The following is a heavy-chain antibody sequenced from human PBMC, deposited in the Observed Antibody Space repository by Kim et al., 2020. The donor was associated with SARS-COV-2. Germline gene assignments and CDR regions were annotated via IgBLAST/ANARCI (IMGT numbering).Heavy chain of an antibody. D-gene: IGHD6-13*01. CDR1: GGSISSSSYY. V-gene: IGHV4-39*07. CDR2: IYYSGST. J-gene: IGHJ5*02. CDR3: ARERIAAAGAGWFDP. Sequence: SETLSHTCTVSGGSISSSSYYWGWIRQPPGKGLEWIGRIYYSGSTYYNPSLKSRVTISVDTSKNQFSLNLSSVTAADTAVYYCARERIAAAGAGWFDPWGQGTLVTVSS.